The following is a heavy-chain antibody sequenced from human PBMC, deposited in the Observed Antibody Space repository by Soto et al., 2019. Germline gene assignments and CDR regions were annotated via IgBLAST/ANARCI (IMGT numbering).Heavy chain of an antibody. V-gene: IGHV1-18*01. CDR2: ISAYTGNT. D-gene: IGHD2-15*01. CDR3: ARDLFSRGDCSRCSCYERANWFDP. J-gene: IGHJ5*02. CDR1: GYTFTSYG. Sequence: QVQLVQSGAEVKKPRASVKVSCKASGYTFTSYGISWVRQAPGQGLEWRGGISAYTGNTNYAQKLQGRVTMTTDTSTSTAYMELRSVRSDDTSVYYCARDLFSRGDCSRCSCYERANWFDPWGQGTLVTVSS.